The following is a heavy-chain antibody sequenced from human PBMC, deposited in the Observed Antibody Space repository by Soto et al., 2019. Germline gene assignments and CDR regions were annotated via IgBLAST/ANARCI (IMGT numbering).Heavy chain of an antibody. CDR3: VKAVYLLDFDY. CDR2: ISGTGTTT. V-gene: IGHV3-23*01. Sequence: GGSLRLSCAASGFTFSSYAMTWVRQAPGKGLEWVSTISGTGTTTYYADSVRGRFTISRDNSKNTLYLQMSSLRTEDTAVYYCVKAVYLLDFDYWGQGTLVTVSS. D-gene: IGHD2-8*01. CDR1: GFTFSSYA. J-gene: IGHJ4*02.